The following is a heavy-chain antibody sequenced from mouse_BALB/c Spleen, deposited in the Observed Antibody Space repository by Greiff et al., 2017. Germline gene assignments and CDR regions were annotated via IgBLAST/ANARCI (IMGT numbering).Heavy chain of an antibody. CDR1: GFSLTSYV. CDR2: IWAGGST. J-gene: IGHJ3*01. Sequence: QVQLQQSGPGLVAPSQSLSITCTVSGFSLTSYVVHWVRQPPGKGLEWLGVIWAGGSTNYNSALMSSLSISKDNSKSQVFLKMNSLQTDDTAMYYCARDYGKGRAWFAYWGQGTLVTVSA. CDR3: ARDYGKGRAWFAY. V-gene: IGHV2-9*02. D-gene: IGHD2-1*01.